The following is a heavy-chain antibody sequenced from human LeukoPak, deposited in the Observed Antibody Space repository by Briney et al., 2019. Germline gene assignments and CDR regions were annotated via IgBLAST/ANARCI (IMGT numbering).Heavy chain of an antibody. D-gene: IGHD3-10*01. J-gene: IGHJ4*02. CDR3: ARGYGSGSYYKY. CDR1: TGSFSGYY. V-gene: IGHV4-34*01. Sequence: SETLSLTCAVYTGSFSGYYWSWIRQPPGKGLEWIGEINRGGSTNYNPSLKSRVTISVDTSKNQFSLKLTSVTAADTAVYYCARGYGSGSYYKYWGQGTLVTVSS. CDR2: INRGGST.